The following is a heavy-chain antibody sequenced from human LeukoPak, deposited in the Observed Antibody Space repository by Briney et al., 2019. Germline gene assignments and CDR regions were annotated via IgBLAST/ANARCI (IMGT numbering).Heavy chain of an antibody. V-gene: IGHV4-61*01. Sequence: PSETLSLTCTVSGGSISSSSYYWSWIRQPPGKGLEWIGYIYYSGSTNYNPALKSRVTISEDTSKNQISLKLSSVTAADTAVYYCARVRGYYDSSGYDCWGQGTLVTVSS. CDR3: ARVRGYYDSSGYDC. CDR1: GGSISSSSYY. CDR2: IYYSGST. D-gene: IGHD3-22*01. J-gene: IGHJ4*02.